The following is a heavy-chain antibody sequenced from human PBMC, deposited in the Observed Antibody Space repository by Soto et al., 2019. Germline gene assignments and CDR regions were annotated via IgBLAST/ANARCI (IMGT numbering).Heavy chain of an antibody. CDR3: ARGVLYYYDSSGYPHWFDP. Sequence: EVQLVESGGGLVQPGGSLRLSCAASGFTFSSYEMNWVRQAPGKGLEWVSYISSSGSIIYYADSVKGRFTISRDNAKNSLYLQMNSLRAEDTAVYYCARGVLYYYDSSGYPHWFDPWCQGTLVTASS. J-gene: IGHJ5*02. D-gene: IGHD3-22*01. CDR2: ISSSGSII. CDR1: GFTFSSYE. V-gene: IGHV3-48*03.